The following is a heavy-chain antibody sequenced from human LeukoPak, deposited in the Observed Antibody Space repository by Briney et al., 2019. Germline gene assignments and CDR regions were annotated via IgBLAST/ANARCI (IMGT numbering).Heavy chain of an antibody. V-gene: IGHV3-30*02. Sequence: GGSLRLSCAASGFTFSSYGMHWVRQAPGKGLEWVAFIRYDGSNKYYADSVKGRFTISRDNSKNTLYLQMNSLRAEDTAVYYCAKDHSKTGYYGSGTYYRPNWFDPWGQGTLVTVSS. CDR1: GFTFSSYG. CDR2: IRYDGSNK. J-gene: IGHJ5*02. D-gene: IGHD3-10*01. CDR3: AKDHSKTGYYGSGTYYRPNWFDP.